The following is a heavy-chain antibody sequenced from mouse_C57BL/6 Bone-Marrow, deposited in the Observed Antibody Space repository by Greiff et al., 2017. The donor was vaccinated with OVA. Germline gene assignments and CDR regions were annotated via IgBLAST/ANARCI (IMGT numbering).Heavy chain of an antibody. CDR3: VVTQYYDV. CDR2: IYPRSGNT. V-gene: IGHV1-81*01. J-gene: IGHJ1*03. D-gene: IGHD2-1*01. Sequence: QVQLQQSGAELARPGASVKLSCKASGYTLTSYGISWVKQRTGQGLEWIGEIYPRSGNTYYNEKFKGKATLTADKSYSTAYMKLRSLTSEDSAVYFCVVTQYYDVWGTGTTVTVSS. CDR1: GYTLTSYG.